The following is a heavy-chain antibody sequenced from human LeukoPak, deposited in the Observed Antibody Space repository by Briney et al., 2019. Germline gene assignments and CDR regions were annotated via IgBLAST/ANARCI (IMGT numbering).Heavy chain of an antibody. D-gene: IGHD1-20*01. Sequence: SETLSLTCTVSGGSISSSSYYWDWIRQPPGKGLEWIGSMSYSGSTYYNPSLKSRVTTSVDTSKNQFSLRLTSVTAADTAVYYCARGRGITVIGGNWFDPWGQGTLVTVSS. V-gene: IGHV4-39*07. J-gene: IGHJ5*02. CDR2: MSYSGST. CDR1: GGSISSSSYY. CDR3: ARGRGITVIGGNWFDP.